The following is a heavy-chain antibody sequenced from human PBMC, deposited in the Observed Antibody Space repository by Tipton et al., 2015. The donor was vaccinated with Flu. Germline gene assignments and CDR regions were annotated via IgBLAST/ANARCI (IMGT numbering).Heavy chain of an antibody. J-gene: IGHJ4*02. Sequence: TLSLTCAVSGYSISSGYYWGWIRQPPGKGLEWIGSIYHSGSTYYNPSLKSRVTISVDTSKNQFSLKLSSVTAADTAVYYCARLFGWRGYFDYWGQGTLVTVSS. CDR1: GYSISSGYY. V-gene: IGHV4-38-2*01. CDR3: ARLFGWRGYFDY. CDR2: IYHSGST. D-gene: IGHD3-10*01.